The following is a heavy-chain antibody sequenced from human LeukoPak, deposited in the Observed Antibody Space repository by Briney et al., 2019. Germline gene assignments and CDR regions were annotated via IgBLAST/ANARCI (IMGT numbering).Heavy chain of an antibody. Sequence: PSETLSLTCTVSGGSISGYYWSWIRQPPGKGLEWIGYIYTSGSTNYNPSLKSRVTISVDTPKNQFSLKLSSVTAADTAVYYYARLYFRPGLDYFDYWGQGTLVTVSS. J-gene: IGHJ4*02. CDR3: ARLYFRPGLDYFDY. V-gene: IGHV4-4*09. CDR1: GGSISGYY. CDR2: IYTSGST. D-gene: IGHD2-2*02.